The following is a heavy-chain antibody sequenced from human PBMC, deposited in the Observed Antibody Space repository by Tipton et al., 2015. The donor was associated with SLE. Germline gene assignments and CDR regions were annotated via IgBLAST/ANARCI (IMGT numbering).Heavy chain of an antibody. CDR3: ARGVAVADFFDY. D-gene: IGHD6-19*01. CDR2: IYYSGST. CDR1: GGSISSYY. Sequence: TLSLTCTVSGGSISSYYWSWIRQPPGKGLEWIGSIYYSGSTNYNPSLKSRVTISVDTSKNQFSLKLSSVTAADTAVYYCARGVAVADFFDYWGHGTLVTVSS. J-gene: IGHJ4*01. V-gene: IGHV4-59*01.